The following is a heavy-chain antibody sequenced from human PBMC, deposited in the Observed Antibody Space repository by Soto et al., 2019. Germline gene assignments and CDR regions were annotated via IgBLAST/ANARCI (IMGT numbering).Heavy chain of an antibody. V-gene: IGHV3-11*01. CDR2: INRGGSNI. J-gene: IGHJ4*02. D-gene: IGHD3-10*01. CDR3: ARDMRGAN. CDR1: GFTFTDHY. Sequence: QVQLVESGGGLVKPGGSLRLSCTASGFTFTDHYMTWIRQAPGKGLEWVSYINRGGSNIYYADSVRGRFTISRDNAKNSVYLQRSSLRAEDTAIYYGARDMRGANWGQGTRVIVSS.